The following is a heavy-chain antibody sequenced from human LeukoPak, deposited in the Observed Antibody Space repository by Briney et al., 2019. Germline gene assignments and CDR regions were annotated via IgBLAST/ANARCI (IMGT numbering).Heavy chain of an antibody. J-gene: IGHJ4*02. V-gene: IGHV1-2*02. D-gene: IGHD2-15*01. CDR2: INPNSGGT. CDR3: ARADCSGGSCSPDY. CDR1: GYTFTGYY. Sequence: ASVKVSCKASGYTFTGYYMHWVRQAPAQGLEWMGWINPNSGGTNYAQKFQGRVTMTRDTSISTAYMELSRLRSDDTAVYYCARADCSGGSCSPDYWGQGTLVTVSS.